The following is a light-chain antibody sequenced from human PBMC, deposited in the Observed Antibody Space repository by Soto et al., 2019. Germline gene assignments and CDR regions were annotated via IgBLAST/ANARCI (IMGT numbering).Light chain of an antibody. CDR1: SSDVGGYNY. V-gene: IGLV2-8*01. J-gene: IGLJ2*01. Sequence: QSALTQPPSASGSPGQSVTISCTGTSSDVGGYNYVSWYQQHPGKAPKLMIYEVSKRPSGVPDRFSGSKSGNTASLTVSGLQAEVEADYYCSSYAGSNKVVFGGGTQLTVL. CDR2: EVS. CDR3: SSYAGSNKVV.